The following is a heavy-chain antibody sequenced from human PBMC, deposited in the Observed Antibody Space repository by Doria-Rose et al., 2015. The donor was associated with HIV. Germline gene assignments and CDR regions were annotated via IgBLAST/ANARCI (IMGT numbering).Heavy chain of an antibody. V-gene: IGHV4-34*01. CDR2: INHSGST. Sequence: QVQLQESSAGLVKPSETLSLTCAVFGGSFSGYYWSWIRQPPGKGLEWIGEINHSGSTNYKTSLKSRVTISLDTSKTLFSLKLSSVTAADTAVYYCARGLLRGGWNDVDYYYGMDVWGQGTTVTVSS. J-gene: IGHJ6*02. D-gene: IGHD1-1*01. CDR3: ARGLLRGGWNDVDYYYGMDV. CDR1: GGSFSGYY.